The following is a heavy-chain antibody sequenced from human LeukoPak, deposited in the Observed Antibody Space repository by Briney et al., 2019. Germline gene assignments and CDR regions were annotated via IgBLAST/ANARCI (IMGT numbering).Heavy chain of an antibody. V-gene: IGHV1-18*01. CDR3: ARPESDYYDSCGYSPRLNY. CDR2: ISAYNGNT. CDR1: GYTFTSYG. Sequence: ASVKVSCKASGYTFTSYGISWVRQAPGQGLGWMGWISAYNGNTNYAQKLQGRVTVTTDTSTSTAYMELRSLRSGDTAVYYCARPESDYYDSCGYSPRLNYWGQGTLVTVSS. J-gene: IGHJ4*02. D-gene: IGHD3-22*01.